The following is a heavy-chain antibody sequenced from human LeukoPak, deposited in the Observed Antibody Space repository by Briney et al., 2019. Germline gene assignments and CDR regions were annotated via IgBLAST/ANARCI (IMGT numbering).Heavy chain of an antibody. D-gene: IGHD6-6*01. CDR3: AKASSIAALDYFDY. CDR2: ISYDGSNK. V-gene: IGHV3-30*18. J-gene: IGHJ4*02. CDR1: GFTFSSYC. Sequence: QPARSLRLSCAASGFTFSSYCMHWVRQAPPKGLERVAVISYDGSNKYYADSVKGRFTISRDNSKNTLYLQMNSLRAEDTAVYYCAKASSIAALDYFDYWGQGTLVTVSS.